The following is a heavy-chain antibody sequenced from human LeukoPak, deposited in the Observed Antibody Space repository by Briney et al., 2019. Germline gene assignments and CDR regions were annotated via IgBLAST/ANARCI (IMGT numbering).Heavy chain of an antibody. D-gene: IGHD6-19*01. CDR3: ARARRSSGWYAADY. CDR1: GGTFSSYA. J-gene: IGHJ4*02. CDR2: IIPIFGTA. V-gene: IGHV1-69*13. Sequence: ASVKVSCKASGGTFSSYAISWVQQAPGQGLEWMGGIIPIFGTANYAQKFQGRVTITADESTSTAYMELSSLRSEDTAVYYCARARRSSGWYAADYWGQGTLVTVSS.